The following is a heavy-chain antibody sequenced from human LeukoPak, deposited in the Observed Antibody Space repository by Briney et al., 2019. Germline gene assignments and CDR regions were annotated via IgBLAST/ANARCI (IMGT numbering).Heavy chain of an antibody. CDR1: GYTFTSYG. J-gene: IGHJ4*02. D-gene: IGHD4-23*01. Sequence: ASVKVSCKASGYTFTSYGISWVRQAPGQGLEWMGWISAYNGNTNYAQKLQGRVTMTTDTSTCTAYMELRSLRSDDTAVYYCARMEGWYTTVVTPFDYWGQGTLVTVSS. CDR2: ISAYNGNT. V-gene: IGHV1-18*01. CDR3: ARMEGWYTTVVTPFDY.